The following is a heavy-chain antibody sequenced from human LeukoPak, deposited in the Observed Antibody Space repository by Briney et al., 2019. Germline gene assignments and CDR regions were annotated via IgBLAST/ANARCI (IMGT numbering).Heavy chain of an antibody. V-gene: IGHV3-21*04. J-gene: IGHJ4*02. CDR2: ISSSSSYI. CDR3: AKKGYYDGSGYYMYYFDH. CDR1: GFTFSSYS. Sequence: GGSLRLSCAASGFTFSSYSMNWVRQAPGKGLEWVSTISSSSSYIYYADSVKGRFTISRDNAKNSLYLQMNSLRAEDTAVYYCAKKGYYDGSGYYMYYFDHWGQGTLVTVSS. D-gene: IGHD3-22*01.